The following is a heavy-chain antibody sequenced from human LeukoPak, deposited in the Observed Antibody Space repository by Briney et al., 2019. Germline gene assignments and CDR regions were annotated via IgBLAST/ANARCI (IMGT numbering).Heavy chain of an antibody. CDR1: GFTFSKYA. CDR3: AKSNYFDSGGYYFFDY. V-gene: IGHV3-23*01. J-gene: IGHJ4*02. Sequence: PGGSLRLSCAASGFTFSKYAMTWVRQAPGKGLEWVSCISVSGGSTNYADSVKGRFTISRDNSKNTLYLQMNSLRAEDTAVYYCAKSNYFDSGGYYFFDYWGQGTLVTVSS. CDR2: ISVSGGST. D-gene: IGHD3-22*01.